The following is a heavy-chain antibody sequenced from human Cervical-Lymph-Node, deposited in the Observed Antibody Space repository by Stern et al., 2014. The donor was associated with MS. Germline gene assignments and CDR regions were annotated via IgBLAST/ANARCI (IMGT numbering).Heavy chain of an antibody. V-gene: IGHV1-18*01. J-gene: IGHJ6*02. CDR2: SSAYNGNT. D-gene: IGHD3-22*01. Sequence: QVQLVQSGAEVKKPGASVTVSCKASGYTFSSYGISWVRQAPGQGLEWMGRSSAYNGNTNYAQKLQGRVTMTTDTSTSTAYMELRSLRSDDTAVYYCARGHYYDSSGSQYYYYGMDVWGQGTTVTVSS. CDR3: ARGHYYDSSGSQYYYYGMDV. CDR1: GYTFSSYG.